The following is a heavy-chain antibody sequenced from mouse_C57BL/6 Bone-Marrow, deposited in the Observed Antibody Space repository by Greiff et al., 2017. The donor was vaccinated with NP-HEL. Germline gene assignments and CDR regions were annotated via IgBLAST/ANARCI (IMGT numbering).Heavy chain of an antibody. CDR1: GFTFSSYG. CDR3: ASLYYYGSSERDYAMDY. V-gene: IGHV5-6*01. J-gene: IGHJ4*01. Sequence: EVKLMESGGDLVKPGGSLKLSCAASGFTFSSYGMSWVRQTPDKRLEWVATISSGGGYTYYPDSVKGRFTISRDNAKNTLYLQMSSLKSEDTAMYYCASLYYYGSSERDYAMDYWGQGTSVTVSS. CDR2: ISSGGGYT. D-gene: IGHD1-1*01.